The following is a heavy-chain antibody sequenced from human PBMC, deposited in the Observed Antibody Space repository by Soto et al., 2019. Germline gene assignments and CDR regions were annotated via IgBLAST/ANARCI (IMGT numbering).Heavy chain of an antibody. CDR2: ISGSGGST. CDR1: GFTFSSYA. Sequence: GGSLRLSCAASGFTFSSYAMNWVRQAPGKGLEWVSTISGSGGSTYYADSVKGRFTISRDNSKNTLYLQMNSLRAEDTAVYYCAKDRFGGIAVAGTDYFDYWGQGTLVTV. CDR3: AKDRFGGIAVAGTDYFDY. V-gene: IGHV3-23*01. D-gene: IGHD6-19*01. J-gene: IGHJ4*02.